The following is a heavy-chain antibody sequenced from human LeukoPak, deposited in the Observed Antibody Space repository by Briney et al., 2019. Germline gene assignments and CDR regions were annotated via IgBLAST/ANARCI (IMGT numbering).Heavy chain of an antibody. CDR2: ISSDGSQK. CDR1: GFTFSSYA. V-gene: IGHV3-30*18. J-gene: IGHJ4*02. Sequence: GGSLRLSCAASGFTFSSYAMHWVRQAPGKGLEWVAIISSDGSQKFYADSVKGRFTISRDNSKNTLYLQMDSLRAEDTAVYYCAKEMGPTVHGDYWGQGTLVTVSS. D-gene: IGHD2-8*01. CDR3: AKEMGPTVHGDY.